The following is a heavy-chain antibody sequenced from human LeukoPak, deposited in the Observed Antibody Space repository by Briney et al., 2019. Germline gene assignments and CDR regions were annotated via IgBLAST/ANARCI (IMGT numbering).Heavy chain of an antibody. CDR1: GGSFSGYY. V-gene: IGHV4-34*01. CDR2: INHSGST. D-gene: IGHD5-18*01. J-gene: IGHJ5*02. Sequence: SETLSLTCAVYGGSFSGYYWSWIRQPPGKGLEWIGEINHSGSTNYNPSLKSRVTISVDTSKNQFSLKLSSVTAADTAVYYCARGKWIQLWLRGGGWFDPWGQGTLVTVSS. CDR3: ARGKWIQLWLRGGGWFDP.